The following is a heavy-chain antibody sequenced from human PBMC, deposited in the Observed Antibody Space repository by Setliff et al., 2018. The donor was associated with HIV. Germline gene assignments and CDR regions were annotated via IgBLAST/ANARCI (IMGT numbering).Heavy chain of an antibody. J-gene: IGHJ4*02. CDR2: IKQYGNEK. Sequence: PGGSLRLSCAASGFTFRSYWMSWVRQAPGKGLEWVASIKQYGNEKHFVDSVMGRFTISRDNAKNSLSLQMSGLRAEDTAVYYCARQISFGLAPDDGSRSGFEYFDYWGQGTLVTVSS. D-gene: IGHD2-2*01. V-gene: IGHV3-7*01. CDR3: ARQISFGLAPDDGSRSGFEYFDY. CDR1: GFTFRSYW.